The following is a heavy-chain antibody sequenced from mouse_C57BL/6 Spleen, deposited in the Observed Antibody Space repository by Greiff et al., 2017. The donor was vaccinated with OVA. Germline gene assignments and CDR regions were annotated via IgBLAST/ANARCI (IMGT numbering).Heavy chain of an antibody. D-gene: IGHD1-1*01. Sequence: EVKVVESGGGLVKPGGSLKLSCAASGFTFSDYGMHWVRQAPEKGLEWVAYISSGSSTIYYADTVKGRFTISRDNAKNTLFLQMTSLRSEDTAMYYCARLDYYGSPWYFDVWGTGTTVTVSS. V-gene: IGHV5-17*01. CDR3: ARLDYYGSPWYFDV. J-gene: IGHJ1*03. CDR2: ISSGSSTI. CDR1: GFTFSDYG.